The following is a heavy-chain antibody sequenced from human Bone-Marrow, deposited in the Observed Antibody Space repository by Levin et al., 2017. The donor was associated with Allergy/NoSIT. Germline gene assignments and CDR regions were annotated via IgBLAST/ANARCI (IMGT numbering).Heavy chain of an antibody. Sequence: GGSLRLSCSASGFIFSNYYMHWVRQPPGKGLEWLARITGDAARTNYADSVKGRFTVSRDNAKNILYLEMNSLRAEDTALYYCARDPRNKGYDPWGQGTLVTVSS. CDR3: ARDPRNKGYDP. CDR1: GFIFSNYY. CDR2: ITGDAART. V-gene: IGHV3-74*01. J-gene: IGHJ5*02. D-gene: IGHD3-22*01.